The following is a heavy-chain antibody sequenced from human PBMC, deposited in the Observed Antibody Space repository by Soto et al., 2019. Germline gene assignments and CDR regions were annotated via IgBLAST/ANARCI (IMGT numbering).Heavy chain of an antibody. Sequence: GGSLRLSCAASGFTFSSYSMNWVRQAPGKGLEWVSYISSSSTIYYADSVKGRFTISRDNSKNTLYLQMSSLRAEDTAVYYCARDGGCRDGYTVGCSWFDPWGQGTLVTVSS. D-gene: IGHD5-12*01. CDR3: ARDGGCRDGYTVGCSWFDP. V-gene: IGHV3-48*01. J-gene: IGHJ5*02. CDR1: GFTFSSYS. CDR2: ISSSSTI.